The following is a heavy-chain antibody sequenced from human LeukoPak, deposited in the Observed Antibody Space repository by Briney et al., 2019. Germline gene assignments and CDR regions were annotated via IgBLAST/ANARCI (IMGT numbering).Heavy chain of an antibody. J-gene: IGHJ3*02. CDR2: IKQDGSEK. D-gene: IGHD5-12*01. Sequence: PGGSLRLSCAASGFTFSSYWMSWVRQAPGKGLEWVANIKQDGSEKYYVDSVKGRFTISRDNAKNSLYLQMNSLRAEDTAVYYCARGLYSGYLNAFDIWGQGTMVTVSS. CDR1: GFTFSSYW. V-gene: IGHV3-7*03. CDR3: ARGLYSGYLNAFDI.